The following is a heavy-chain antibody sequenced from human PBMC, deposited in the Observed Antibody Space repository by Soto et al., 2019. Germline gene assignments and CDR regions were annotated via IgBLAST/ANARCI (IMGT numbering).Heavy chain of an antibody. CDR3: AREERTSPDYVWGSYRLFYGMDV. CDR1: GFTFSSYS. Sequence: GGSLRLSCAASGFTFSSYSMNWVRQAPGKGPEWVSYISSSSSTKYYADSVKGRFTISRDNAKNSLYLQMNSLRDEDTAVYYCAREERTSPDYVWGSYRLFYGMDVWGQGTTVTVSS. D-gene: IGHD3-16*02. V-gene: IGHV3-48*02. J-gene: IGHJ6*02. CDR2: ISSSSSTK.